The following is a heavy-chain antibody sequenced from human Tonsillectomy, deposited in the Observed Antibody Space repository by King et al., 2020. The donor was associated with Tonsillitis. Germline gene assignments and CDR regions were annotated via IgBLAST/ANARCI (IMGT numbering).Heavy chain of an antibody. D-gene: IGHD6-13*01. CDR3: AAAGTGYDRTFDY. CDR1: GGSISGYY. V-gene: IGHV4-59*01. J-gene: IGHJ4*02. Sequence: QLQESGPGLVKPSETLSLTCTVSGGSISGYYWSWIRQPPGKGLEWIGYIYYSGSTNYNPSLKGRVTISVDTSKNQFSLRLSSVTAADPAVYYCAAAGTGYDRTFDYWGQGTLVTVSS. CDR2: IYYSGST.